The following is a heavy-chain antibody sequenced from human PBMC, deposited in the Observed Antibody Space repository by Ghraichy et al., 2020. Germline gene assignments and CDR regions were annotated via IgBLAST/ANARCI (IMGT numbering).Heavy chain of an antibody. Sequence: GESLNITCVASGFTFGNSELHWVRQAAGKGLEWVSGIDQFGYTYYAASVEGRFTMSRENAQNSLYLQMNSLTPGDTAVYFCARGGYSGSWNNWYIDLLGRGTLVCVSS. D-gene: IGHD6-13*01. CDR3: ARGGYSGSWNNWYIDL. CDR1: GFTFGNSE. J-gene: IGHJ2*01. CDR2: IDQFGYT. V-gene: IGHV3-13*01.